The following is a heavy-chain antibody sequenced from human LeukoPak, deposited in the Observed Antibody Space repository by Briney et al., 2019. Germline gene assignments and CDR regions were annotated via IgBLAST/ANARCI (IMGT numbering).Heavy chain of an antibody. CDR3: ARATTDYDILTGYLNWFDP. J-gene: IGHJ5*02. CDR2: INHSGST. D-gene: IGHD3-9*01. V-gene: IGHV4-34*01. Sequence: KPSESLSLTCAVYGGSFSGYYWSWIRQPPRQGLEWIGVINHSGSTNYNPSLKSRVTISVDTSKNQFSLKLSSVTAADTAVYYCARATTDYDILTGYLNWFDPWGQGTLVTVSS. CDR1: GGSFSGYY.